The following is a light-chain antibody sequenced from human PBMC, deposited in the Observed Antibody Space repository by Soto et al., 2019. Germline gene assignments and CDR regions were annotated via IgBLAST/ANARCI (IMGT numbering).Light chain of an antibody. CDR1: SSDNGGYDY. CDR3: TSYAGNNPLL. V-gene: IGLV2-8*01. J-gene: IGLJ2*01. CDR2: EVS. Sequence: QSVLTQPPSASGAPGQSVTISCTGTSSDNGGYDYVSWYQHHPGKAPKLMIYEVSKRPSGVPDRFSGSKSGNTASLTVSGLQAEDEADYYCTSYAGNNPLLFGGGTKLTVL.